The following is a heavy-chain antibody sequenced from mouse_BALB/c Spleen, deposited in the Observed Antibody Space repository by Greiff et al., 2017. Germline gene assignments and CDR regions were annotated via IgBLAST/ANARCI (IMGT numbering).Heavy chain of an antibody. CDR2: ISTYYGNT. V-gene: IGHV1-67*01. CDR3: ARGAVVATEAMDY. CDR1: SYTFTDYA. D-gene: IGHD1-1*01. Sequence: QVQLKQSGPELVRPGVSVKISCKGSSYTFTDYAMHWVKQSHAKSLEWIGVISTYYGNTNYNQKFKGKATMTVDKSSSTAYMELARLTSEDSAIYYCARGAVVATEAMDYWGQGTSVTVSS. J-gene: IGHJ4*01.